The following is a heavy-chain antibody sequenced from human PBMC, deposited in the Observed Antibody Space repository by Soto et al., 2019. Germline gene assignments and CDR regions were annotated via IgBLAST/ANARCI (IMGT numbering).Heavy chain of an antibody. CDR2: ISFDGSNN. J-gene: IGHJ4*02. Sequence: QVQLVESGGGVVQPGRSLRLSCAASGFTFSSYGMHWVRQAPGKGLEWVAVISFDGSNNYYADSVKGRFTISRDNSKDTLYLQMNSLRAEDTAVYYCATAISGWFYDYWGQGTLVTVSS. V-gene: IGHV3-30*03. CDR3: ATAISGWFYDY. D-gene: IGHD6-19*01. CDR1: GFTFSSYG.